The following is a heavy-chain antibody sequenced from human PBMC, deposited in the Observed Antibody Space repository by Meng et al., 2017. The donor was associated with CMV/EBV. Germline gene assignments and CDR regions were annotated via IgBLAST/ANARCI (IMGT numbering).Heavy chain of an antibody. CDR1: GGSFSGYC. V-gene: IGHV4-34*01. CDR2: INQSGST. CDR3: ARGVGATGKADY. J-gene: IGHJ4*02. D-gene: IGHD1-26*01. Sequence: VRLQKLCAGLLKPSETLARTCAVYGGSFSGYCWSWNRQPQGKGLGWIGEINQSGSTNYNPSLKSRVTISGDTSKNQFSLKLSSVTAADTGVYYCARGVGATGKADYWGQGTLVTVSS.